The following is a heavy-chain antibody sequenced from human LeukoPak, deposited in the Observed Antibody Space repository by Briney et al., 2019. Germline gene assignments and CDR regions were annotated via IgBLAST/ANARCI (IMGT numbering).Heavy chain of an antibody. D-gene: IGHD3-10*01. CDR2: IIPIFGTA. CDR3: AREAADRLWFGYAFDI. CDR1: GGTFSSYA. V-gene: IGHV1-69*13. Sequence: ASVKVSCRASGGTFSSYAISWVRQAPGQGLEWMGGIIPIFGTANYAQKFQGRVTLTADESTSTAYMELSSLRSEDTAVYYCAREAADRLWFGYAFDIWGQGTMVTVSS. J-gene: IGHJ3*02.